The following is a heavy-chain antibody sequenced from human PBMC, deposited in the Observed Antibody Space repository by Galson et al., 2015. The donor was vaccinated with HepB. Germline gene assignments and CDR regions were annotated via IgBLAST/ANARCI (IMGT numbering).Heavy chain of an antibody. D-gene: IGHD3-10*01. CDR3: TNYYGSGSYYNPNAFDI. V-gene: IGHV1-24*01. CDR2: FDPEDGET. Sequence: SVKVSCKVSGYTLTELSMHWVRQAPGKGLEWMGGFDPEDGETIYAQKFQGRVTMTEDTSTDTAYMELSSLRSEDTAVYYCTNYYGSGSYYNPNAFDIWGQGTMVTVSS. J-gene: IGHJ3*02. CDR1: GYTLTELS.